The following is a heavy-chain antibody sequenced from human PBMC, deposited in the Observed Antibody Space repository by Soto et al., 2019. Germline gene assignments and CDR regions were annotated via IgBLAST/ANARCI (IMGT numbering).Heavy chain of an antibody. Sequence: QVQLVQSGAEVKKPGSSLKVSCKASGGTFSSYAISWVRQAPGQGLEWVGGIIAIVGTANYEQKFQGRVTSTADDSTSTAYMELSSLRSEDTAVYYCARDRYPIAAHDHGMDVWGQGTTVSVSS. D-gene: IGHD6-13*01. J-gene: IGHJ6*02. CDR2: IIAIVGTA. CDR3: ARDRYPIAAHDHGMDV. CDR1: GGTFSSYA. V-gene: IGHV1-69*01.